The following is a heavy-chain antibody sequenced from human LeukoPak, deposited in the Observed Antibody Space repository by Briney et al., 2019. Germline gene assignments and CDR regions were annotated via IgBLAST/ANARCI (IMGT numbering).Heavy chain of an antibody. CDR2: IHHSGIT. D-gene: IGHD4-23*01. CDR1: GDSISSDNW. V-gene: IGHV4-4*02. Sequence: SDTLSLTCAVSGDSISSDNWWNWVRQPPGKGLEWIGEIHHSGITNYNPSLGSPVTISIDKSNNQFSLRLSSVTAADTAVYFCARDLISRVITPPGWGQGTLVTVSS. CDR3: ARDLISRVITPPG. J-gene: IGHJ4*02.